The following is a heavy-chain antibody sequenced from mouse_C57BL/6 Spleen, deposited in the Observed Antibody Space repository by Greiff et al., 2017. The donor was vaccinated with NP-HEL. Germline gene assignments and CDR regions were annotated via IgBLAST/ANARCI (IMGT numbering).Heavy chain of an antibody. V-gene: IGHV1-80*01. Sequence: VQLQQSGAELVKPGASVKISCKASGYAFSSYWMKWVKPRPGKCLEWIGQIYPGYGDTNYNGKFNGKATLTADKSSSPAYMQLSSLTSEDSAVYFCAREGVYDYDGCDYWGQGTTLTVSS. CDR1: GYAFSSYW. CDR3: AREGVYDYDGCDY. J-gene: IGHJ2*01. D-gene: IGHD2-4*01. CDR2: IYPGYGDT.